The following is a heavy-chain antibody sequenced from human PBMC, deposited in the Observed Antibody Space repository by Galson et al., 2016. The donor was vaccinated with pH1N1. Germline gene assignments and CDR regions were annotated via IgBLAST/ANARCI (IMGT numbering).Heavy chain of an antibody. CDR2: FDPEDGEA. D-gene: IGHD1-26*01. CDR1: GNSLTQLF. J-gene: IGHJ6*02. V-gene: IGHV1-24*01. CDR3: AKDQGAVVSATILGYFSYGLDV. Sequence: SVKVSCKVSGNSLTQLFIHWVRQTPGKGLEWMGGFDPEDGEAIHAQEFQGRFIMTGDTSTDTAYMELSSLGSEDTAVYYCAKDQGAVVSATILGYFSYGLDVWGRGTTVTVSS.